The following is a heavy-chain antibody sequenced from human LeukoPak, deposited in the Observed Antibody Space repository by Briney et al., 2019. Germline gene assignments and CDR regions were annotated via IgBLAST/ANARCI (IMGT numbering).Heavy chain of an antibody. CDR2: VYATGST. CDR3: ARGPGTSSSYAFDI. J-gene: IGHJ3*02. V-gene: IGHV4-4*07. D-gene: IGHD2-8*01. Sequence: SETLSLTCTVSGGSISSLHWSWIRQPAGKGLEWIGRVYATGSTNYNPSLKSRVTMSVDTSKNQFSLKLSSVTAADTAVYYCARGPGTSSSYAFDIWGQGTMVTVSS. CDR1: GGSISSLH.